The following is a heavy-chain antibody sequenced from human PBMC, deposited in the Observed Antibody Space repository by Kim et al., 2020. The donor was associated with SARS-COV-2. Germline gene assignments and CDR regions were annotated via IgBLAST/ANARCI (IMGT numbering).Heavy chain of an antibody. J-gene: IGHJ6*01. Sequence: GGSLRLSCAASGFTFSSNWMSWVRQAPGKGLEWVANIKQDGTEKNYVDSVKGRFTISRDNAKNSLYLQLNSLRAEDTAVYYCARVIRTRQLVLERLYYY. D-gene: IGHD6-13*01. CDR1: GFTFSSNW. CDR3: ARVIRTRQLVLERLYYY. V-gene: IGHV3-7*03. CDR2: IKQDGTEK.